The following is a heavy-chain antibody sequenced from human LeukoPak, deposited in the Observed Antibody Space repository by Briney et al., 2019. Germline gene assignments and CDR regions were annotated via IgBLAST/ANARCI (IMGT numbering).Heavy chain of an antibody. CDR2: ISSGGDYI. Sequence: GGSLRLSCAASEFIFSNFGMHWVRQGPGKGLEWVSYISSGGDYINYADSVKGRFTISRDNAKNSLYLQMNSLRAEDTAVYYCARDLVEMATILGAFDIWGQGTMVTVSS. V-gene: IGHV3-21*01. J-gene: IGHJ3*02. CDR3: ARDLVEMATILGAFDI. D-gene: IGHD5-24*01. CDR1: EFIFSNFG.